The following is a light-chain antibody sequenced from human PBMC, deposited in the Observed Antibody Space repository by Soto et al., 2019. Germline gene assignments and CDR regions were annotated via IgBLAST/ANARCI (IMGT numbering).Light chain of an antibody. Sequence: QSALTQPASVSGSPGQSITISCTGTSTDLGGYTYVSWYQQRPGKPPKLIIYEVTKRPSGISNRFSASKSGNTASLTISGLQTEDEADYYCRPYTSSSPAVFASGTKATVL. CDR3: RPYTSSSPAV. CDR2: EVT. CDR1: STDLGGYTY. J-gene: IGLJ1*01. V-gene: IGLV2-14*01.